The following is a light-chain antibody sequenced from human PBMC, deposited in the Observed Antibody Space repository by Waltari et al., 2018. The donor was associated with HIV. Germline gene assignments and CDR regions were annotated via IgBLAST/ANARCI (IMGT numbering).Light chain of an antibody. V-gene: IGKV1-5*03. CDR2: KAS. Sequence: DLQMTQSPSTLSASVGDSVTITCRATQSISGWLAWYQQKPGKAPKLLIYKASSLESGVPSRFSGSGSGTEFTLTISSLQPDDFATYYCQHYNSYSWTFGQGTKVEIK. CDR3: QHYNSYSWT. J-gene: IGKJ1*01. CDR1: QSISGW.